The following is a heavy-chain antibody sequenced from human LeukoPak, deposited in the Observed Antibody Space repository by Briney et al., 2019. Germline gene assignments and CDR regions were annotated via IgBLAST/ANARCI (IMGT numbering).Heavy chain of an antibody. D-gene: IGHD6-19*01. CDR3: AKYRTGGASGWYEDFDY. CDR1: GFTLSSYA. CDR2: ISVSGRST. Sequence: GGSLILSCAASGFTLSSYAMSWVRQAPGKGLEWVSAISVSGRSTDYADSVKGRFTISRDNSKNTLYLQMNNLRAEDTAVYYCAKYRTGGASGWYEDFDYWGQGTLVTVSS. V-gene: IGHV3-23*01. J-gene: IGHJ4*02.